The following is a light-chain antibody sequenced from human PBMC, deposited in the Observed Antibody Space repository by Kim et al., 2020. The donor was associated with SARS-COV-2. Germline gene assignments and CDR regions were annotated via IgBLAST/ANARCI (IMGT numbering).Light chain of an antibody. V-gene: IGKV1-9*01. Sequence: AVGDRVTITCRASQGISSYLAWYQQKPGKAPKLLIYAASTLQSGVPSRFSGSGSGTEFTLTISSLQPEDFATYYCQQLNSYPPWTFGQGTKVDIK. J-gene: IGKJ1*01. CDR2: AAS. CDR1: QGISSY. CDR3: QQLNSYPPWT.